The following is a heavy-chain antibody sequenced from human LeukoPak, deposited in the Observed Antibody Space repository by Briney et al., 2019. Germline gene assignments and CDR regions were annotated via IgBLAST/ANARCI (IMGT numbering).Heavy chain of an antibody. Sequence: ASVKVSCKASGYTFTGYYMHWVRQAPGQGLEWMGRINPNSGGTNYAQKFQGRVTMTRDTSISTAYMELSRLRSDDTAVYYCALSFAVADGVWNYWGQGTLVTVSS. D-gene: IGHD6-19*01. J-gene: IGHJ4*02. CDR3: ALSFAVADGVWNY. CDR1: GYTFTGYY. CDR2: INPNSGGT. V-gene: IGHV1-2*06.